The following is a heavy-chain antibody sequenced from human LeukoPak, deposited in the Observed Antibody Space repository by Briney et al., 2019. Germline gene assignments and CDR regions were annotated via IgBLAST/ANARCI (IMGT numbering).Heavy chain of an antibody. J-gene: IGHJ4*02. CDR2: VNPSGSTT. Sequence: ASVKVSCKASGNAFTSYYMHWVRQAPGQGLEWMGVVNPSGSTTNYAQKFQGRVTMTRDTSTNTLYMELSSLRSEDTAVYYCAREGDASNDYGDFDYWGQGTLVTVSS. CDR3: AREGDASNDYGDFDY. D-gene: IGHD4-17*01. CDR1: GNAFTSYY. V-gene: IGHV1-46*01.